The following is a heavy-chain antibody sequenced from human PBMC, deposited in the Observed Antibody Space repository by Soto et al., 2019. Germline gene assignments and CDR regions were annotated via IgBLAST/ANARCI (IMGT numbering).Heavy chain of an antibody. CDR2: ISGSGGST. CDR1: GFIVSSYY. D-gene: IGHD3-10*01. V-gene: IGHV3-23*04. CDR3: AKDGVFAVSGNWFDP. Sequence: EVQLVESGGGLIQPGGSLRLSCAGSGFIVSSYYMSWVRQAPGKGLEWISVISGSGGSTYYADSVKGRFTISRDNSKNTLYLQMNSLRAEDTAVYYCAKDGVFAVSGNWFDPWGQGTLVTVSS. J-gene: IGHJ5*02.